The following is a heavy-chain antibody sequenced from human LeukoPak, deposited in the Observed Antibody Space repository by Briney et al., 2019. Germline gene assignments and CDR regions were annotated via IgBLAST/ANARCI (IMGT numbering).Heavy chain of an antibody. Sequence: GGSLRLSCAASGFTFSSYWMSWVRQAPGKGLEWVANIKQDGSEKYYVDSVKGRFTISRDNAKNSLYLQMNSLRAEDTAVYYCAKGPSNYDSSGYYGIDYWGQGTLVTVSS. D-gene: IGHD3-22*01. V-gene: IGHV3-7*01. J-gene: IGHJ4*02. CDR2: IKQDGSEK. CDR3: AKGPSNYDSSGYYGIDY. CDR1: GFTFSSYW.